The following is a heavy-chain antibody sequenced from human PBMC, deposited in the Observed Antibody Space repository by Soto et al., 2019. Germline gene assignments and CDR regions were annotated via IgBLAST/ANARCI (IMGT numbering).Heavy chain of an antibody. J-gene: IGHJ4*02. CDR1: GDSISSYY. D-gene: IGHD3-22*01. CDR2: LYYGRSA. Sequence: QVQLQESGPGLVKPSETLSLTCAVSGDSISSYYCMWIRQPPGKGLESIGYLYYGRSANYNPSLKSRVTLSVDTSTNHCSLTLSSMTAADPAVYYCALRSMAVVPEYWGQGTLVTVSS. V-gene: IGHV4-59*01. CDR3: ALRSMAVVPEY.